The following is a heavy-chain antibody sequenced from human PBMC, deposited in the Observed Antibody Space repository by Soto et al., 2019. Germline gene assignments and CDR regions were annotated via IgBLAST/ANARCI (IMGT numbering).Heavy chain of an antibody. Sequence: PSETLSLTCTVSGGSISSYYWSWIRQPPGKGLEWIGYIYYSGSTNYNPSLKSRVTISVDTSKNQFSLKLKSVTAADTAIYYCARRTVNIRTFYSGLTTHCFDYWGQGAPVTV. D-gene: IGHD6-19*01. V-gene: IGHV4-59*08. J-gene: IGHJ4*02. CDR3: ARRTVNIRTFYSGLTTHCFDY. CDR2: IYYSGST. CDR1: GGSISSYY.